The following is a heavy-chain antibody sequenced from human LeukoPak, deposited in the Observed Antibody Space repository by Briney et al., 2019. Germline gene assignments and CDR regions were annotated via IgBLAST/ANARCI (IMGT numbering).Heavy chain of an antibody. CDR1: GYRFTSYW. D-gene: IGHD2-2*01. Sequence: GESLKISLKGSGYRFTSYWIGWVRPMPGKGLERMGIIYPGDSDTRYSPSFQGQVTISADKSISTAYLQWSSLKASDTAMYYCARHLPAAINYYMDVWGKGTTVTVSS. CDR3: ARHLPAAINYYMDV. CDR2: IYPGDSDT. J-gene: IGHJ6*03. V-gene: IGHV5-51*01.